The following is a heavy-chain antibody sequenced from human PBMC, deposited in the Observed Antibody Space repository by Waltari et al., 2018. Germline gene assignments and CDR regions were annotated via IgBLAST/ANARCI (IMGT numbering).Heavy chain of an antibody. V-gene: IGHV4-34*01. CDR3: ARGGYSYGYCYYYYMDV. CDR2: INHSGST. Sequence: QVQLQQWGAGLLKPSETLSLTCAVYGGSFSGYYWSWIRQPPGKGLEWIGEINHSGSTNYNPSLKSRVTISVDTSKNQFSLKLSSVTAADTAVYYCARGGYSYGYCYYYYMDVWGKGTTVTVSS. CDR1: GGSFSGYY. D-gene: IGHD5-18*01. J-gene: IGHJ6*03.